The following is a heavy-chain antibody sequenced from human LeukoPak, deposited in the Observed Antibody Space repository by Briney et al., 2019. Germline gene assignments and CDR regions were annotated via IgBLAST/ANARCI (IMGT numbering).Heavy chain of an antibody. CDR1: GGTFSSYA. V-gene: IGHV1-69*04. Sequence: SVKVSCKASGGTFSSYAISWVRQAPGQGLEWMGRIIPILGIANYAQKFQGRVTITADKSTSTAYMELSSLRSEDTAVYYCARAKGDSESLNWFDPWGQGTLVTVSS. CDR3: ARAKGDSESLNWFDP. CDR2: IIPILGIA. D-gene: IGHD1-26*01. J-gene: IGHJ5*02.